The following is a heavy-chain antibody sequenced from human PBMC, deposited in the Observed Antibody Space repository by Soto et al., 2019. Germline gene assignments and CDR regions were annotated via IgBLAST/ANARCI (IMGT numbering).Heavy chain of an antibody. D-gene: IGHD2-8*02. CDR2: IIPMFNVT. Sequence: QVQLVQSGAEMKKPGSSVKVSCRASGGTLSTYTINWVRQVPGQGLEWMGGIIPMFNVTKYAQKFDGRVTITADESTNTGYMQVSSLRSEDTAVYYWARDYCTATNCSKNFGMDVWGQGTTVIVSS. CDR3: ARDYCTATNCSKNFGMDV. V-gene: IGHV1-69*01. CDR1: GGTLSTYT. J-gene: IGHJ6*02.